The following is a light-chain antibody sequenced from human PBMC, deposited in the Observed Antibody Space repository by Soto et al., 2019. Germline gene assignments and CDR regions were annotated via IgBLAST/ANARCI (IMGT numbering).Light chain of an antibody. CDR2: YDD. Sequence: QPVLTQPPSVSEAPRQRVTISCSGSSSNIGNNAVNWYQQFPGKAPKLLIYYDDLLPSGVSDRFSGSKSGTSASLAISGLQSEDEADYFCAAWDDSLNGVVFGEGTKLTVL. CDR1: SSNIGNNA. J-gene: IGLJ2*01. CDR3: AAWDDSLNGVV. V-gene: IGLV1-36*01.